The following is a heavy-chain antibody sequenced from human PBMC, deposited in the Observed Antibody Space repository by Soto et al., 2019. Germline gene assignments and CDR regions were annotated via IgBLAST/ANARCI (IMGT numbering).Heavy chain of an antibody. Sequence: EVQLVESGGGLVKPGGSLRLSCAASGFTFSSHNIYWFRQPPGKGLEWVSSIGTSDGSTFYADSVRGRFTISKDNAKNTIYLQVDSLRGEDTTICHCVRELSILTRAAHWSQGTLVTVSS. D-gene: IGHD2-21*01. V-gene: IGHV3-21*02. J-gene: IGHJ4*02. CDR1: GFTFSSHN. CDR3: VRELSILTRAAH. CDR2: IGTSDGST.